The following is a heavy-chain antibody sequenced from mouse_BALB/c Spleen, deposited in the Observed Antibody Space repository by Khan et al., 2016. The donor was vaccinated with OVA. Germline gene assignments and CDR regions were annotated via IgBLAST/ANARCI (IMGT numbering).Heavy chain of an antibody. V-gene: IGHV1-7*01. CDR1: GYTFINYW. CDR3: ARRGLRWDFDY. J-gene: IGHJ2*01. D-gene: IGHD1-1*01. CDR2: INPSTGYT. Sequence: VQLQPSGAELAKPGASVKMSCKASGYTFINYWILWVKQRPGQGLEWIGYINPSTGYTEYNQNFKDKATLTADKSSSTAYMQRSSLTSEDSAVYYCARRGLRWDFDYWGQGTTLTVSS.